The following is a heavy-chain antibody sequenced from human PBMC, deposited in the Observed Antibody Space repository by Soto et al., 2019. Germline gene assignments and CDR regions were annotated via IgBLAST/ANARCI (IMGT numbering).Heavy chain of an antibody. V-gene: IGHV1-2*02. CDR2: IGPETGAT. Sequence: ASVRVSCKASGYTFTGHYIHWVRQAPEQGPEWMGEIGPETGATRYAQKFQGRVTMTRDMSITTVYMELKKLSPDDTAVYYCGRGRSAPIVAFYWGQGTPVTVSS. CDR3: GRGRSAPIVAFY. J-gene: IGHJ4*02. D-gene: IGHD5-12*01. CDR1: GYTFTGHY.